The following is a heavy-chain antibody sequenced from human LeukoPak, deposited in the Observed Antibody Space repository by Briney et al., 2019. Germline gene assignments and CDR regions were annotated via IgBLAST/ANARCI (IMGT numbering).Heavy chain of an antibody. CDR1: GGSFSGYY. CDR3: ARGSLIPDPKRASV. CDR2: INHSGST. J-gene: IGHJ4*02. D-gene: IGHD2-8*01. Sequence: PSETLPLTCAVYGGSFSGYYWSWIRQPPGKGLEWIGEINHSGSTNYNPSLKSRVTISVDTSKNQFSLKLSSVTAADTAVYYCARGSLIPDPKRASVWGQGVLVTVSS. V-gene: IGHV4-34*01.